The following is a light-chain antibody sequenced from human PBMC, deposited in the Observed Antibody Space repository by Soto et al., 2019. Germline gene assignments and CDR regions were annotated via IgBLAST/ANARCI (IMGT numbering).Light chain of an antibody. J-gene: IGKJ1*01. CDR2: GAS. CDR1: QSVRTK. Sequence: EMVMTQSPATLSVSLGERATLSCRASQSVRTKLVWYQQKPGQAPRLLIYGASTRATGIPARFSGSGSGTEFTLPISSLQSEDFAVYYCQQHDQGWTFGQGTKGEIK. V-gene: IGKV3-15*01. CDR3: QQHDQGWT.